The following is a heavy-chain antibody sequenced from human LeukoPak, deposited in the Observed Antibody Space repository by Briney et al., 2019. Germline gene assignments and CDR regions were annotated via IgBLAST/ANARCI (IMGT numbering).Heavy chain of an antibody. Sequence: SETLSLTCAVYGGSFSGYYWSWIRQPAGKGLEWIGRIYTSGSTNYNPSLKSRVTMSVDTSKNQFSLELSSVTAADTAVYYCARDVHPGSPDWGQGTLVTVSS. D-gene: IGHD3-10*01. V-gene: IGHV4-4*07. CDR2: IYTSGST. J-gene: IGHJ4*02. CDR3: ARDVHPGSPD. CDR1: GGSFSGYY.